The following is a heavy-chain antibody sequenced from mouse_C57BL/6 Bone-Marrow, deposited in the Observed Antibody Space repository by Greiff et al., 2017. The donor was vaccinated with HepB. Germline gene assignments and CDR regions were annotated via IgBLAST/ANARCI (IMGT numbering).Heavy chain of an antibody. J-gene: IGHJ4*01. CDR1: GYTFTSYW. Sequence: QVQLQQSGAELVRPGTSVKLSCKASGYTFTSYWMHWVKQRPGQGLEWIGVIDPSDSYTNYNQKFKGKATLTVDTSSSTAYMQLSSLTSEDSAVYYCRGAEDYAMDYWGQGTSVTVSS. CDR3: RGAEDYAMDY. CDR2: IDPSDSYT. V-gene: IGHV1-59*01.